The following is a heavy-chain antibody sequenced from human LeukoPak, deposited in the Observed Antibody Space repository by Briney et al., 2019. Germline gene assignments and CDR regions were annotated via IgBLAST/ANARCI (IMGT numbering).Heavy chain of an antibody. CDR2: INPSGGST. D-gene: IGHD6-6*01. CDR3: ARGDSSSSLLDV. J-gene: IGHJ6*04. V-gene: IGHV1-46*01. Sequence: GASVKVSCKASGYTFTSYYMHWVRQAPGQGLEWMGIINPSGGSTSYAQKFQGRVTITTDESTSTAYMELSSLRSEDTAVYYCARGDSSSSLLDVWGKGTTVTVSS. CDR1: GYTFTSYY.